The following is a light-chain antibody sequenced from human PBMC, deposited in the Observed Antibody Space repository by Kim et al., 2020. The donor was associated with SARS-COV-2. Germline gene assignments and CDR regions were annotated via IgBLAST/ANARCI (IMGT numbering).Light chain of an antibody. CDR2: QDT. Sequence: VSPGQTASITCAGDRLGYKYASWYQQKAGQSPVTVIYQDTKRPSGIPERFSASNSGNTATLTIRGTQAMDEADYYCRAWDSSTVGFGGGTQLTVL. CDR3: RAWDSSTVG. CDR1: RLGYKY. J-gene: IGLJ2*01. V-gene: IGLV3-1*01.